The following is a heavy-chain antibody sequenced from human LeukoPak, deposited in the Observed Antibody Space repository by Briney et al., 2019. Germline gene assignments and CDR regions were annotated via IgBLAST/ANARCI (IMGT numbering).Heavy chain of an antibody. CDR1: GFTFSSYA. D-gene: IGHD6-13*01. Sequence: TGGSLRLSCAASGFTFSSYAMHWVRQAPGKGLEWVAVISYDGSNKYYADSVKGRFTISRDNSKNTLYLQMNSLRAEDTAVYYCARERGYSSSWYHVGFDPWGQGTLVTVSS. V-gene: IGHV3-30*04. J-gene: IGHJ5*02. CDR2: ISYDGSNK. CDR3: ARERGYSSSWYHVGFDP.